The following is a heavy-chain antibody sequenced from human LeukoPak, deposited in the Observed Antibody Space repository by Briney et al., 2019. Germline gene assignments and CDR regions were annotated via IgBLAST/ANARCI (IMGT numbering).Heavy chain of an antibody. V-gene: IGHV3-30*18. CDR3: AKSPIGYWGDFYYGMDV. D-gene: IGHD2-15*01. CDR2: ISYDGSNK. J-gene: IGHJ6*04. CDR1: GFTFSSYG. Sequence: GGSLRLSCAASGFTFSSYGMHWVRQAPGKGLEWVAVISYDGSNKYYADSVKGRFTISRDNSKNTLYLQTNSLRAEDTAVYYCAKSPIGYWGDFYYGMDVWGKGTTVTVSS.